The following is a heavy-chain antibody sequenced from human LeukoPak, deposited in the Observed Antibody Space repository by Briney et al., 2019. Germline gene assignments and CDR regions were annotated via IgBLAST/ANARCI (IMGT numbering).Heavy chain of an antibody. CDR3: AKVAYSSGWFDY. D-gene: IGHD6-19*01. CDR1: GFTFSSYA. J-gene: IGHJ4*02. V-gene: IGHV3-23*01. CDR2: ISGSGGGT. Sequence: GGSLRLSCAASGFTFSSYATSWVRQAPGKGLEWVSAISGSGGGTYYADSVKGRFTISRDNSKNTLYLQMNSLRAEDTAVYYCAKVAYSSGWFDYWGQGTLVTVSS.